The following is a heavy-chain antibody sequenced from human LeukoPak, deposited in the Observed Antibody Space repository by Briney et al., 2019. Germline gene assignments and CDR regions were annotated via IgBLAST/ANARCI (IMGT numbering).Heavy chain of an antibody. CDR3: ARMYSRSWYNWFDP. V-gene: IGHV4-34*01. Sequence: SETLSLTCAVYGGSFSGYYWSWIRQPPGKGLEWIGEINHSGSTNYNPSLKSRVTISVDTSKKQFSLKLSSVTAADTAVYYCARMYSRSWYNWFDPWGQGTLVTVSS. J-gene: IGHJ5*02. D-gene: IGHD6-13*01. CDR2: INHSGST. CDR1: GGSFSGYY.